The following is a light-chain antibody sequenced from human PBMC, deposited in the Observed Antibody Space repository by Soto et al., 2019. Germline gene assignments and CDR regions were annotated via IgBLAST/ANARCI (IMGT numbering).Light chain of an antibody. CDR2: RNN. J-gene: IGLJ2*01. CDR1: SSNIGSNY. Sequence: SVLTQPPSASVTPGQRVTISCSGSSSNIGSNYIYWYQQLPGTAPKLLIYRNNQRPSGVPDRFSGSKSGTSASLAISGLRSEDEADYYCAAWDDTLSGPVFGGGTKLTVL. CDR3: AAWDDTLSGPV. V-gene: IGLV1-47*01.